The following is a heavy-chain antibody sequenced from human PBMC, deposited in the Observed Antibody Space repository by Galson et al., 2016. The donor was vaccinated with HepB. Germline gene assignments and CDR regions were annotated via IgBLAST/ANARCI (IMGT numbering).Heavy chain of an antibody. CDR2: INAGNGNT. J-gene: IGHJ4*02. CDR1: GYTFTSYA. V-gene: IGHV1-3*01. CDR3: ARGHWGLQWGDN. Sequence: SVKVSCKASGYTFTSYAIHWVRQAPGQRLEWMGWINAGNGNTKYSQKFQGRVTITRDTSASIAYMELSSLRSQDTAVYYCARGHWGLQWGDNWGQGTLVTVSS. D-gene: IGHD1-26*01.